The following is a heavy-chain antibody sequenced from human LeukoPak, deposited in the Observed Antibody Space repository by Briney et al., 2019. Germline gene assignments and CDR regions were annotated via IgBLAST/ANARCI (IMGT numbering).Heavy chain of an antibody. Sequence: ASVKVSCKASGYTFTSYDINWVRQATGQGLEWMGWMNPNSGNTGYAQKFQGRVTMTRNTSISTAYMELSSLRSEDTAVYYCARGFKTYYAFWSGLVWFDPWGQGTLVTVSS. CDR3: ARGFKTYYAFWSGLVWFDP. D-gene: IGHD3-3*01. CDR2: MNPNSGNT. J-gene: IGHJ5*02. V-gene: IGHV1-8*01. CDR1: GYTFTSYD.